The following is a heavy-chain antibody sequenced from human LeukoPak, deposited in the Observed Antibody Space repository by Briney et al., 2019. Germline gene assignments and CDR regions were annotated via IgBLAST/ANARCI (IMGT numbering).Heavy chain of an antibody. Sequence: PGGSLRLSCAASGFTVSSNYMNWVRQAPGKGLEWVSSISSSSSYIYYADSVKGRFTISRDNAKNSLYLQMNSLRAEDTAVYYCARDSQSSGNYYMDVWGKGTTVTVSS. J-gene: IGHJ6*03. D-gene: IGHD3-10*01. CDR1: GFTVSSNY. CDR2: ISSSSSYI. V-gene: IGHV3-21*01. CDR3: ARDSQSSGNYYMDV.